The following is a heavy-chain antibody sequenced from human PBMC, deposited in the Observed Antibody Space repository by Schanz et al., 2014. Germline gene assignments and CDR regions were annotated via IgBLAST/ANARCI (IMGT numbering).Heavy chain of an antibody. CDR2: INGSGNAT. V-gene: IGHV3-23*04. Sequence: EVQLVESGGGLVQPGGSLRLSCAASGFTFATYAMSWVRQAPGKGLEWVAAINGSGNATYYADSVKGRFTISRDNSKNTLFLQMSSLRAEDTAVYYCARDGDFDYWGQGTLVTVSS. J-gene: IGHJ4*02. CDR3: ARDGDFDY. CDR1: GFTFATYA.